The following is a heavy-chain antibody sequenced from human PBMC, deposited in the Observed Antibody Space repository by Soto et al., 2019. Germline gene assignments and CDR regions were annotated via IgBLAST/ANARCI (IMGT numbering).Heavy chain of an antibody. CDR2: IWYDGSNK. V-gene: IGHV3-33*01. CDR1: GFTFSSYG. CDR3: ARDIHYDSSGYYWGPAY. Sequence: GGSLRLSCAASGFTFSSYGMHWVRQAPGKGLEWVAVIWYDGSNKYYADSVKGRFTISRDNSKNTLYLQMNSLRAEDTAVYYCARDIHYDSSGYYWGPAYWGQGTLVTVSS. D-gene: IGHD3-22*01. J-gene: IGHJ4*02.